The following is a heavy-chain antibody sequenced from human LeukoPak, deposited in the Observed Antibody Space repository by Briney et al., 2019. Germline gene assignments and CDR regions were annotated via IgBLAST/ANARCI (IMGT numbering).Heavy chain of an antibody. V-gene: IGHV4-61*05. J-gene: IGHJ4*02. Sequence: SETLFLTCTVSGGSISSSSYYWGWIRQPPGKGLEWIGYIYYSGSTNYNPSLKSRVTISVDTSKNQFSLKLSSVTAADTAVYYCARSPTLVGATGGLYYFDYWGQGTLVTVSS. CDR1: GGSISSSSYY. D-gene: IGHD1-26*01. CDR3: ARSPTLVGATGGLYYFDY. CDR2: IYYSGST.